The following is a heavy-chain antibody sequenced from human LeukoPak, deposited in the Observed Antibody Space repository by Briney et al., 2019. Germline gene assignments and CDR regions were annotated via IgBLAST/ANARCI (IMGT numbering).Heavy chain of an antibody. D-gene: IGHD2-15*01. CDR2: IYPGDSDT. J-gene: IGHJ4*02. CDR1: GYSFTSYW. Sequence: GESLKISCRGSGYSFTSYWIGWVRQMPGKGLEWMGIIYPGDSDTRYSPSFQGQVTISADKSNSTAYLQWSSLKASDTAMYYCASLGYCSGGSCYPGYWGQGTLVTVSS. CDR3: ASLGYCSGGSCYPGY. V-gene: IGHV5-51*01.